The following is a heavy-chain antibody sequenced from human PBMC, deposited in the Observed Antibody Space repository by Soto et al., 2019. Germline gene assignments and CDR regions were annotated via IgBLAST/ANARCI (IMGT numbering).Heavy chain of an antibody. CDR3: ARESEDLTSNFDY. CDR1: GFTFTSYS. CDR2: ISSTTNYI. Sequence: GGPRLSCASSGFTFTSYSMNWVLHAPGKGLEWVSSISSTTNYIYYGDSMKGRFTISRDNAKNSLYLEMNSLRAEDTAVYYCARESEDLTSNFDYWGQGTLVTVSS. V-gene: IGHV3-21*06. J-gene: IGHJ4*02.